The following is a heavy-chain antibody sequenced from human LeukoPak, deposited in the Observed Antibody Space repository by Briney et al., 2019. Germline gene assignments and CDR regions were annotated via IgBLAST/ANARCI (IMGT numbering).Heavy chain of an antibody. CDR1: GGSISSSSYY. J-gene: IGHJ4*02. CDR3: ASGIVVAATTHFDY. CDR2: IYYSGST. V-gene: IGHV4-39*01. Sequence: PSETLSLICTVSGGSISSSSYYWGWIRQPPGKGLEWIGIIYYSGSTYYNPSLKSRVTISVDTSKNRFSLKMSSVTAADTAVYYCASGIVVAATTHFDYWGPGPMVTVSS. D-gene: IGHD2-15*01.